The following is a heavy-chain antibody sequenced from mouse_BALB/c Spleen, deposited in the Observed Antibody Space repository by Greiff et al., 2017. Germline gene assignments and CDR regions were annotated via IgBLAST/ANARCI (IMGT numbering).Heavy chain of an antibody. CDR2: INPYNGDT. Sequence: VTLKESGPELVKPGASVKISCKASGYSFTGYFMNWVKQSHGKSLEWIGRINPYNGDTFYNQKFKGKATLTVDKSSSTAHMELLSLTSEDSAVYYCGRDGPPSYWYFDVWGAGTTVTVSS. CDR3: GRDGPPSYWYFDV. D-gene: IGHD2-3*01. J-gene: IGHJ1*01. CDR1: GYSFTGYF. V-gene: IGHV1-37*01.